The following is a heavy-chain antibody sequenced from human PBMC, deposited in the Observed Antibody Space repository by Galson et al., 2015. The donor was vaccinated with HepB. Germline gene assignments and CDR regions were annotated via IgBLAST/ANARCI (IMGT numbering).Heavy chain of an antibody. CDR3: ARNAGAVAERDY. CDR1: GFTVSSNY. D-gene: IGHD6-19*01. CDR2: IYSGGST. J-gene: IGHJ4*02. Sequence: SLRLSCAASGFTVSSNYMSWVRQAPGKGLEWVSVIYSGGSTYYADSVKGRFTISRDNSKNTLYLQMNSLRAEDTAVYYCARNAGAVAERDYWGQGTLVTVSS. V-gene: IGHV3-53*01.